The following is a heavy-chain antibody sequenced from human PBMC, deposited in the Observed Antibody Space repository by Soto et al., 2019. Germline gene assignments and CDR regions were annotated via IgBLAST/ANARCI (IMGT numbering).Heavy chain of an antibody. CDR2: INHSGST. Sequence: QVQLQQWGAGLLNPSETLSLTCAVYGGSCSGYYWSWIRQPPGKRREWIGEINHSGSTNYNPSLKSRVTISVDTSKNQFSLKLSSVTAADTAVYYCARVDYGDYVLDAFDIWGQGTMVTVSS. J-gene: IGHJ3*02. CDR1: GGSCSGYY. V-gene: IGHV4-34*01. CDR3: ARVDYGDYVLDAFDI. D-gene: IGHD4-17*01.